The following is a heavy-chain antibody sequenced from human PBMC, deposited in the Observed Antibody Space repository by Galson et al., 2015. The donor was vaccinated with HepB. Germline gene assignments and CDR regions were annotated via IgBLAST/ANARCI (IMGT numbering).Heavy chain of an antibody. CDR3: AKIPAATRPTNPNFDY. CDR1: GFTFSSYA. Sequence: SLRLSCAVSGFTFSSYAMSWVRQAPGKGLEWVSAISGSGDNTYYADSVKGRFTISRDNSKNTLYLQMNSLRAEDTAVYYCAKIPAATRPTNPNFDYWGQGTLVTVSS. V-gene: IGHV3-23*01. J-gene: IGHJ4*02. D-gene: IGHD2-2*01. CDR2: ISGSGDNT.